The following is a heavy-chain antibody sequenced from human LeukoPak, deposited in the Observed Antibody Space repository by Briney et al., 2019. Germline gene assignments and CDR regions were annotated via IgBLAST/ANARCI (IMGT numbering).Heavy chain of an antibody. CDR2: ISYDGSNK. V-gene: IGHV3-30*18. D-gene: IGHD3-3*01. CDR1: GFTFNSYG. Sequence: GGSLRLSCAASGFTFNSYGMHWVRQAPGKGPEWVAVISYDGSNKYYADSVKGRFTISRDNSKNTLYLQMNSLRAEDTAVYYCAKDPDYDFWSGPTYYYYGMDVWGQGTTVTVSS. CDR3: AKDPDYDFWSGPTYYYYGMDV. J-gene: IGHJ6*02.